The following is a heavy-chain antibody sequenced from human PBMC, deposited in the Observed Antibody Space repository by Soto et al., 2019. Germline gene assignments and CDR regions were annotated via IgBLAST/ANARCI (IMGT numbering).Heavy chain of an antibody. D-gene: IGHD1-7*01. CDR1: GFTFSSCS. Sequence: PGGSLRLSCAASGFTFSSCSMNWVRQAPGKGLEWVSSISSSSSYIYYADSVKGRFTISRDNAKNSLYLQMNSLRAEDTAVYYCARDNWNYLKAFDIWGQGTMVTVSS. CDR2: ISSSSSYI. CDR3: ARDNWNYLKAFDI. V-gene: IGHV3-21*01. J-gene: IGHJ3*02.